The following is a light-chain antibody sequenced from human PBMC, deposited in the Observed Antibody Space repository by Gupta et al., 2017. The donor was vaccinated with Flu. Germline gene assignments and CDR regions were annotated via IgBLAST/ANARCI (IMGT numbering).Light chain of an antibody. CDR3: CSYAGSSTFV. Sequence: SALTQHPSVSGSPGQSVTISCTGTSSDVGAYNYVSWYQHHPGKAPKVMIYDVSLRPSGVPDRFSGSKSANTASLTISGLQAEDEADYYCCSYAGSSTFVFGTGTKVTVL. CDR1: SSDVGAYNY. CDR2: DVS. V-gene: IGLV2-11*01. J-gene: IGLJ1*01.